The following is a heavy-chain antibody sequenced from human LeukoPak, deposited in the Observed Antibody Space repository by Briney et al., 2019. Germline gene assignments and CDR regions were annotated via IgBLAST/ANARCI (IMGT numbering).Heavy chain of an antibody. CDR3: ARDMGTTTSY. CDR2: IRDKANGYTT. J-gene: IGHJ4*02. D-gene: IGHD1-26*01. V-gene: IGHV3-72*01. CDR1: GGSVSTGRYY. Sequence: LSLTCTVSGGSVSTGRYYWSWIRQPPGKGLEWVGRIRDKANGYTTEYAASVKGRSTISRDDSKNSVYLQMNSLKTEDTAVYYCARDMGTTTSYWGQGTLVTVSS.